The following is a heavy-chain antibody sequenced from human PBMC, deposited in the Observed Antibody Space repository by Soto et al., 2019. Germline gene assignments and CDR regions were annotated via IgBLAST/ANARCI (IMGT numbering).Heavy chain of an antibody. D-gene: IGHD3-3*01. Sequence: PSETLSLTCAVSGGSISSGGYSWSWIRQPPGKGLDWIGYIYHSGSIYYNPSLKSRVTISLDRSKNQFSLKLSSVTAADTAVYYCARTLFWSDYYYGMDVWGQGTTVTVSS. J-gene: IGHJ6*02. CDR2: IYHSGSI. CDR1: GGSISSGGYS. V-gene: IGHV4-30-2*01. CDR3: ARTLFWSDYYYGMDV.